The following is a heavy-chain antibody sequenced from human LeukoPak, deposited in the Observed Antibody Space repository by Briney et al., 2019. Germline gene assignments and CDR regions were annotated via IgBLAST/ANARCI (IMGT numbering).Heavy chain of an antibody. CDR1: GFTFSSYW. CDR3: ARAPDSNLGDAFDI. J-gene: IGHJ3*02. D-gene: IGHD4-11*01. Sequence: GGSLRLSCAASGFTFSSYWMSWVRPAPGKGREWVANIKQDGSEKYYVDSVKGRFTISRDNAKNSLYLQMNSLRAEDTAVYYCARAPDSNLGDAFDIWGQGTMVTVSS. CDR2: IKQDGSEK. V-gene: IGHV3-7*01.